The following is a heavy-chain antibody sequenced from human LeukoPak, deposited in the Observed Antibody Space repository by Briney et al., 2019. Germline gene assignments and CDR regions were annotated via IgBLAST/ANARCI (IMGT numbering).Heavy chain of an antibody. J-gene: IGHJ3*02. CDR2: ISYDGSNK. CDR1: GFTFSSYA. CDR3: ARDVSNAFDI. D-gene: IGHD4-11*01. V-gene: IGHV3-30-3*01. Sequence: PGRSLRLSCAASGFTFSSYAMHWVRQAPGEGLEWVAVISYDGSNKYYADSVKGRFTISRDNSKNTLYLQMNSLRAEDTAVYYCARDVSNAFDIWGQGTMVTVSS.